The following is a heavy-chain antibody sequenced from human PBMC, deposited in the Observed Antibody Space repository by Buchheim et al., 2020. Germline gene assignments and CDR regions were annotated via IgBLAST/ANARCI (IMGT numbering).Heavy chain of an antibody. V-gene: IGHV3-7*01. CDR3: ARWGDYYGSGANFDY. CDR1: GFTFISYW. CDR2: IKQDGRGK. J-gene: IGHJ4*02. D-gene: IGHD3-10*01. Sequence: EVQLVESGGGLVQPGGSLSLSCAAPGFTFISYWMTWVRQAPGKGLEGVANIKQDGRGKYNVDSVKGRFTISRENPKTSLFLQMNSLRAEDTAVYYCARWGDYYGSGANFDYWGQGTL.